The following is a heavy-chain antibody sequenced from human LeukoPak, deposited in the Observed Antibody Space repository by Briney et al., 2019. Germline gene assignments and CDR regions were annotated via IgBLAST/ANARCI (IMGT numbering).Heavy chain of an antibody. V-gene: IGHV3-23*01. CDR2: ISGSGGST. J-gene: IGHJ4*02. D-gene: IGHD3-3*01. Sequence: PGGSLRLSCAASGFTFSSYAMSWVRQAPGKGLEWVSAISGSGGSTYYADSAKGRFTISRDNSKNTLYLQMNSLRAEDTAVYYCAKDLSIRFLEWLLSEPLDYWGQGTLVTASS. CDR3: AKDLSIRFLEWLLSEPLDY. CDR1: GFTFSSYA.